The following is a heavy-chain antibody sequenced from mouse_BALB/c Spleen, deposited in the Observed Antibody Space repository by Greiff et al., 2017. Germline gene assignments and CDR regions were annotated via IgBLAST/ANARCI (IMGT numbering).Heavy chain of an antibody. CDR3: ARVHYYGAYYAMDY. CDR1: GFSLTGYG. V-gene: IGHV2-6-7*01. J-gene: IGHJ4*01. Sequence: VQLQQSGPGLVAPSQTLSITCTVSGFSLTGYGVNWVRQPPGKGLEWLGMIWGDGSTDYNTALKSRLSISKDNSKSQVFLKMNSLQTDDTARYYCARVHYYGAYYAMDYWGQGTSVTVSS. D-gene: IGHD1-2*01. CDR2: IWGDGST.